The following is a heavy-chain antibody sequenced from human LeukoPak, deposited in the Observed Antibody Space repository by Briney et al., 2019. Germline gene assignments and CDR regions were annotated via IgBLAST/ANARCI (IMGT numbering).Heavy chain of an antibody. CDR3: ARDPKGYMDV. Sequence: SGGSLRLSCAASGFTFSRHGMNWVRQAPGKGLEWGSVIYSGGSTYYADSVKGRFTISRDNSKNTLYLQMNSLRAEVTAVYYCARDPKGYMDVWGKGTAVTISS. V-gene: IGHV3-66*01. CDR2: IYSGGST. CDR1: GFTFSRHG. J-gene: IGHJ6*03.